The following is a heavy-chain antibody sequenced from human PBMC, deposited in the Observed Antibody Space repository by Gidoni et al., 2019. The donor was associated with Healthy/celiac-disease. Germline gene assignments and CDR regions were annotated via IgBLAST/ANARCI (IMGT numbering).Heavy chain of an antibody. V-gene: IGHV3-53*02. Sequence: EVQLVETGGGLIQPGGSLRLSCAASGFTVSSNYMSWVRKAPGKGLEWVSVIYSGGSTYYADSVKGRFTISRDNSKNTLYLQMNSLRAEDTAVYYCASPASGYDSRPPGVWGQGTLVTVSS. CDR3: ASPASGYDSRPPGV. CDR1: GFTVSSNY. CDR2: IYSGGST. J-gene: IGHJ4*02. D-gene: IGHD3-22*01.